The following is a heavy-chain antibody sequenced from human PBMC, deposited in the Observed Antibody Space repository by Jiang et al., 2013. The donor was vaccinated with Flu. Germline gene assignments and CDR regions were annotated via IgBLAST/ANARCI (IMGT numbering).Heavy chain of an antibody. Sequence: GGSLRLSCAASGFTFSSYEMNWVRQAPGKGLEWVSYISSSGSTIYYADSVKGRFTISRDNAKNSLYLQMNSLRAEDTAVYYCAREREYSSGWYGYYFDYWGQGTLVTVSS. D-gene: IGHD6-19*01. CDR2: ISSSGSTI. V-gene: IGHV3-48*03. J-gene: IGHJ4*02. CDR1: GFTFSSYE. CDR3: AREREYSSGWYGYYFDY.